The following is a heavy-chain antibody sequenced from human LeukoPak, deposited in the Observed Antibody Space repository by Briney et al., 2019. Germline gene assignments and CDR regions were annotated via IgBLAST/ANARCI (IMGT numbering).Heavy chain of an antibody. J-gene: IGHJ2*01. V-gene: IGHV5-51*01. Sequence: GEPLKISCKGSGYSFTSYWIGWVGQMPGKKIEWVGIIYPGDSDTRYSPSFQGQVTISADKSISTAYLQWSSLKASDTAMYYCASSRGGPRGYFDLWGRGTLVTVSS. CDR3: ASSRGGPRGYFDL. D-gene: IGHD2-15*01. CDR1: GYSFTSYW. CDR2: IYPGDSDT.